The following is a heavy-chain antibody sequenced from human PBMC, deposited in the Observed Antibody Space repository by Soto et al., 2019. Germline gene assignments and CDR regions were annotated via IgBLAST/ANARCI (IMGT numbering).Heavy chain of an antibody. CDR2: ISAYNGNT. J-gene: IGHJ4*02. CDR3: ARDLRYYDSSGPPGY. D-gene: IGHD3-22*01. Sequence: ASVKVSCKASGYTFTSYGISWVRQAPGQGLEWMGWISAYNGNTNYVQKLQGRVTMTTDTSTSTAYMELRSLRSDDTAVYYCARDLRYYDSSGPPGYWGQGTLVTVSS. V-gene: IGHV1-18*01. CDR1: GYTFTSYG.